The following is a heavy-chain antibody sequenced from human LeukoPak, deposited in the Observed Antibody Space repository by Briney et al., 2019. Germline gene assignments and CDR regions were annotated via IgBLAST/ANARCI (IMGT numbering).Heavy chain of an antibody. CDR3: ARGGPQSTSPAEY. V-gene: IGHV3-74*01. J-gene: IGHJ4*02. Sequence: GGSLRLSCAASGFVFSSYWMHWVRQAPGKGPMWVSHINGERSSTSYADSVKGRFTISRDNAKNTLYLQMNTLRADDTAVYYCARGGPQSTSPAEYWGQGTLVSVSS. CDR1: GFVFSSYW. CDR2: INGERSST. D-gene: IGHD2-2*01.